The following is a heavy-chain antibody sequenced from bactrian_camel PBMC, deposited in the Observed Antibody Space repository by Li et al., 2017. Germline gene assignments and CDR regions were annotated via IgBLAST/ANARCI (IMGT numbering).Heavy chain of an antibody. CDR3: APERGSCYGAD. D-gene: IGHD5*01. Sequence: HVQLVESGGGSVQAGGSLRLSCVVTGNTYRSYCLAWYRQAPGKEREGIAAIDSTGPTNYTDSVKGRFTISLDNAKNILYLQMNSLKPEDTAVYYCAPERGSCYGADWGQGTQVTVS. V-gene: IGHV3S53*01. CDR1: GNTYRSYC. CDR2: IDSTGPT. J-gene: IGHJ4*01.